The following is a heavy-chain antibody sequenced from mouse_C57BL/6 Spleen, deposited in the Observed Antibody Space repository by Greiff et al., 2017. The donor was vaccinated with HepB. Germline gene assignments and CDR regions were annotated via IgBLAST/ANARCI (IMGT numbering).Heavy chain of an antibody. V-gene: IGHV1-52*01. Sequence: QVHVKQSGAELVRPGSSVKLSCKASGYTFTSYWMHWVKQRPIQGLEWIGNIDPSDSETHYNQKFKDKATLTVDKSSSTAYMQLSSLTSEDSAVYYCARGDDYDEEGSWFAYWGQGTLVTVSA. CDR2: IDPSDSET. CDR3: ARGDDYDEEGSWFAY. D-gene: IGHD2-4*01. CDR1: GYTFTSYW. J-gene: IGHJ3*01.